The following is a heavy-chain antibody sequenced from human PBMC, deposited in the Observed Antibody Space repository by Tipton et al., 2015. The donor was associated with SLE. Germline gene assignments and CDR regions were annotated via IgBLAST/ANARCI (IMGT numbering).Heavy chain of an antibody. CDR3: ARMPTGFPNWIDP. V-gene: IGHV3-66*01. CDR2: IYSDGKT. Sequence: SLRLSCAASGFTVSSNYMSWVRQTPGKGLEWVSVIYSDGKTEYADSVKGRFSISRDNSKNTVYLQMNSLRAEDTAVYFCARMPTGFPNWIDPWGQGTLVTVSS. CDR1: GFTVSSNY. D-gene: IGHD7-27*01. J-gene: IGHJ5*02.